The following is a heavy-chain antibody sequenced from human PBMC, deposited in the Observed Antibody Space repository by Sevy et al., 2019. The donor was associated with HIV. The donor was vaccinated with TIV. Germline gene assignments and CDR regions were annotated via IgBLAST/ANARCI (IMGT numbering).Heavy chain of an antibody. D-gene: IGHD1-7*01. CDR2: IKSDGSIT. V-gene: IGHV3-74*01. CDR3: AREIGNYND. Sequence: GGSLRLSCVASGFTFSSYWMHWVRQAPGKGLVWVSRIKSDGSITNYADSVKGRFTISRDNAKNTLYLQMNSLRAEDTAVYWCAREIGNYNDWGQGTLVTVSS. CDR1: GFTFSSYW. J-gene: IGHJ4*02.